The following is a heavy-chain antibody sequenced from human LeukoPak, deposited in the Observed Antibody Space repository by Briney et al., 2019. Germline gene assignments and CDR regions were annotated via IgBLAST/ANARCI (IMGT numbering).Heavy chain of an antibody. D-gene: IGHD6-13*01. J-gene: IGHJ6*02. CDR1: GYNLTSYW. CDR2: IDPSDSYT. Sequence: GESLKISCKGSGYNLTSYWISWVRQMPGKGPEWVGRIDPSDSYTNYSPSFQGHVTISADKSISTAYLQWSSLKASDTAMYYCARLGIAAAGRMDVWGQGTTVTVSS. V-gene: IGHV5-10-1*01. CDR3: ARLGIAAAGRMDV.